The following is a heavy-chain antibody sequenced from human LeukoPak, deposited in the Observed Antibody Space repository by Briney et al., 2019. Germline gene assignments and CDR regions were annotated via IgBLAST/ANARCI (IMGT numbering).Heavy chain of an antibody. CDR2: ISGSGGST. V-gene: IGHV3-23*01. D-gene: IGHD3-9*01. J-gene: IGHJ4*02. Sequence: PSETLSLTCTVSGGSISSSSYYWGWIRQPPGKGLEWVSAISGSGGSTYYADSVKGRFTISRDNSKNTLYLQMNSLRAEDTAVYYCAKDPLAGYYNVDLMSWGQGTLVTVSS. CDR3: AKDPLAGYYNVDLMS. CDR1: GGSISSSSYY.